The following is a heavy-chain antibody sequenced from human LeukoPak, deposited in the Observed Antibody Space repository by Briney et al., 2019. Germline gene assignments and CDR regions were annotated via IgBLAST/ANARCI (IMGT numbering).Heavy chain of an antibody. Sequence: PSQTLSLTCAVYGGSFSGYYWSWIRQPPGKGLEWIGEINHSGSTNYNPSLKSRVTISVDTSKNQFSLKLSSVTAADTAVYYCARDRGRGYSYGYDYFDYWGQGTLVTVSS. J-gene: IGHJ4*02. CDR3: ARDRGRGYSYGYDYFDY. CDR2: INHSGST. CDR1: GGSFSGYY. V-gene: IGHV4-34*01. D-gene: IGHD5-18*01.